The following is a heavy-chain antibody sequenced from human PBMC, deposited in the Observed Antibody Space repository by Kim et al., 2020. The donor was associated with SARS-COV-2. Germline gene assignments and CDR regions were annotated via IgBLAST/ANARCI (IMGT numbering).Heavy chain of an antibody. D-gene: IGHD3-10*01. J-gene: IGHJ5*02. CDR1: GGSISSGGYY. V-gene: IGHV4-31*03. Sequence: SETLSLTCTVSGGSISSGGYYWSWIRQHPGKGLEWIGYIYYSGSTYYNPSLKSRVTISVDTSKNQFSLKLSSVTAADTAVYYCARELTMVRGVIEAWGQGTLVTVSS. CDR3: ARELTMVRGVIEA. CDR2: IYYSGST.